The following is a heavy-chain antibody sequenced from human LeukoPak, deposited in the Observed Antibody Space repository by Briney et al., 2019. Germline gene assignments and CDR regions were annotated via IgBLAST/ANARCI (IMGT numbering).Heavy chain of an antibody. V-gene: IGHV3-30-3*01. CDR1: GFTFSDYY. Sequence: GGSLRLSCAASGFTFSDYYMSWIRQAPGKGLEWVAVISYDGSNKYYADSVKGRFTISRDNSKNTLYLQMNSLRAEDTAVYYCARGGSSLILSSYDYWGQGTLVTVSS. CDR2: ISYDGSNK. CDR3: ARGGSSLILSSYDY. J-gene: IGHJ4*02. D-gene: IGHD3-16*02.